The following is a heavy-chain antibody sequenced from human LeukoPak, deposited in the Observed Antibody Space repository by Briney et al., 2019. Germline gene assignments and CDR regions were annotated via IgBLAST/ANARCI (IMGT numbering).Heavy chain of an antibody. D-gene: IGHD3-22*01. CDR3: ARDLGYYYDSSGTNDDY. V-gene: IGHV1-18*01. Sequence: GASVKVSCKASGYTFTSYGISWVRQAPGQGLEWMGWISAYNGNTNYAQKLQGRVTMTTDTSTSTAYMELRSLRSDDTAVYYCARDLGYYYDSSGTNDDYWGQGTLVTVSS. J-gene: IGHJ4*02. CDR1: GYTFTSYG. CDR2: ISAYNGNT.